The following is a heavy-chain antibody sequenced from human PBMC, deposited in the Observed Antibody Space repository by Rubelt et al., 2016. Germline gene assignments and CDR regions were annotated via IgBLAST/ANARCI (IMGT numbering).Heavy chain of an antibody. Sequence: QVQLVQSGAEVKKPWSSVKVSCKASGGTFRSYAISWVRQAPGQGLEWMCVILPIFWTATYAQKFQGRVTIIADEFTSTSYMELSSLRSEDTAVYYCARRQQLGPFDYWGQGTLVTVSS. CDR2: ILPIFWTA. CDR3: ARRQQLGPFDY. CDR1: GGTFRSYA. J-gene: IGHJ4*02. D-gene: IGHD6-13*01. V-gene: IGHV1-69*01.